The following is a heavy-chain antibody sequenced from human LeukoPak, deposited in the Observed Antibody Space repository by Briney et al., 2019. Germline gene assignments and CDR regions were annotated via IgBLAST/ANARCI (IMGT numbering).Heavy chain of an antibody. CDR1: GFTFDDYA. Sequence: PGGSLRLSCAASGFTFDDYAMHWVRQAPGKGLEWVSGISWNSGSIGYADSVKGRFTISRDNAKNSPYLQMNSLRAEDTALYYCAKGSDSSGPYYFDYWGQGTLVTVSS. D-gene: IGHD3-22*01. CDR3: AKGSDSSGPYYFDY. CDR2: ISWNSGSI. J-gene: IGHJ4*02. V-gene: IGHV3-9*01.